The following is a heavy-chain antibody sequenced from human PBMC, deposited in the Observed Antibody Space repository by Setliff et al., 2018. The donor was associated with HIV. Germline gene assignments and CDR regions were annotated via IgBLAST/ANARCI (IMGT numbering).Heavy chain of an antibody. CDR3: ARGIGPLPNWENFYYSMDV. CDR2: IYYSGST. J-gene: IGHJ6*03. CDR1: GGSMSSYY. Sequence: PSETLSLTCSVSGGSMSSYYWGWIRQPPGKGLEWIGSIYYSGSTYSNPSLKSRVTISADTSKNQISLKLNSVTAADTAVYYCARGIGPLPNWENFYYSMDVWGKGTTVTVSS. V-gene: IGHV4-39*01. D-gene: IGHD1-26*01.